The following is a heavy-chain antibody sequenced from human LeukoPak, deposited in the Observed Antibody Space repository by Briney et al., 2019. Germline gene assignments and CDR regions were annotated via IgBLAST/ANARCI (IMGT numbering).Heavy chain of an antibody. CDR1: GGSISGGDYY. CDR3: ARGSAYDWFDY. V-gene: IGHV4-30-4*01. D-gene: IGHD5-12*01. CDR2: IYYSGST. Sequence: SQTLSLTCTGSGGSISGGDYYCNWIRQPPGKGLEWIGYIYYSGSTSYNPSLKSRVTISVDTSKNQFSLKLTSVTAADTAVYYCARGSAYDWFDYWGQGTLVTVSS. J-gene: IGHJ4*02.